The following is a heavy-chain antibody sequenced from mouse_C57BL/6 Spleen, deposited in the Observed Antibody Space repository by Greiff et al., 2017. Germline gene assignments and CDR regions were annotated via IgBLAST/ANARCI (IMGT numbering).Heavy chain of an antibody. Sequence: QVQLQQSGPELVKPGASVKFSCKASGYAFSSSWMNWVKQRPGKGLEWIGRIYPGDGDTNYNGKFKGKATLTAAKSSSTAYMQLSSLTSEDSAVYCCARWYDGFAYWGQGTLVTVSA. CDR1: GYAFSSSW. CDR2: IYPGDGDT. D-gene: IGHD2-14*01. CDR3: ARWYDGFAY. J-gene: IGHJ3*01. V-gene: IGHV1-82*01.